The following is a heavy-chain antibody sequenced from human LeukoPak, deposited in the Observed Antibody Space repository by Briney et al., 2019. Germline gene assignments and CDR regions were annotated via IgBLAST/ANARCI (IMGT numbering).Heavy chain of an antibody. Sequence: GGSLRLSCAASGFTFSSYSMNWVRQAPGKGLEWVSSISSSSSYIYYADSVKGRFTISRDNAKSSLYLQMNSLRAEDTAVYYCARGGSYCSSTRCYDTLGYFDLWGRGTLVTVSS. CDR2: ISSSSSYI. D-gene: IGHD2-2*01. J-gene: IGHJ2*01. CDR3: ARGGSYCSSTRCYDTLGYFDL. V-gene: IGHV3-21*01. CDR1: GFTFSSYS.